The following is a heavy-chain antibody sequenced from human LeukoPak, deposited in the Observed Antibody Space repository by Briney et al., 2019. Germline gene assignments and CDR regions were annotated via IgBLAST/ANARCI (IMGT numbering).Heavy chain of an antibody. CDR2: INGSGGST. V-gene: IGHV3-23*01. Sequence: GGSLRLSCAASGFTFSSYAMSWVRQAPGKWLEWVSAINGSGGSTYYADSVKGRFTISRDNSKNTLYLQMNSLRAEDTAVYYCAKGSITMIVVGSLFFDYWGQGTLVTVSS. CDR1: GFTFSSYA. CDR3: AKGSITMIVVGSLFFDY. J-gene: IGHJ4*02. D-gene: IGHD3-22*01.